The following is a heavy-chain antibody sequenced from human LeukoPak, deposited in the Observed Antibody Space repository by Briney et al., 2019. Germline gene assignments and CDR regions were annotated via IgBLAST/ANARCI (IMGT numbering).Heavy chain of an antibody. CDR2: IHNDGRN. CDR3: ARVLTAAGLDF. D-gene: IGHD6-25*01. V-gene: IGHV4-39*07. CDR1: GGSISGSKT. Sequence: PSETLSLTCSVFGGSISGSKTWGWVRQPPGKGPEWIGNIHNDGRNAPNPSLKSRVTMSLDTSTNQFSLKVNSVTAADTAFYYCARVLTAAGLDFWGQGVLVSIPS. J-gene: IGHJ4*02.